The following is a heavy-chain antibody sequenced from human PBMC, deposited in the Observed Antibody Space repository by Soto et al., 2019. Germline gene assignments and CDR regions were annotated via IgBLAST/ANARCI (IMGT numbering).Heavy chain of an antibody. CDR2: VKSKTHGGTT. CDR3: ARDRTRDTAMGAYYYYGMDV. Sequence: GGSLRLSCAASGFTFSSAWINWVRQAPGKGLEWVGRVKSKTHGGTTDYAEPVKGRFTISRDNAKNTLYLQMNSLRAEDTAVYYCARDRTRDTAMGAYYYYGMDVWGQGTTVTVSS. J-gene: IGHJ6*02. CDR1: GFTFSSAW. D-gene: IGHD5-18*01. V-gene: IGHV3-15*07.